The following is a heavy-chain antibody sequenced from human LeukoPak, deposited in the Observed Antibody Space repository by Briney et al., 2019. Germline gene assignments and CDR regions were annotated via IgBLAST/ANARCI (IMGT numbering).Heavy chain of an antibody. Sequence: SETLSLTCAVYGGPFSGYYWSWIRQPPGKGLEWIGEINHSGSTNYNPSLKSRVTISVDTSKNQFSLKLSSVTAADTAVYYCARGRYYYGSGSYRAKANFFDYWGQGTLVTVSS. V-gene: IGHV4-34*01. J-gene: IGHJ4*02. CDR3: ARGRYYYGSGSYRAKANFFDY. D-gene: IGHD3-10*01. CDR2: INHSGST. CDR1: GGPFSGYY.